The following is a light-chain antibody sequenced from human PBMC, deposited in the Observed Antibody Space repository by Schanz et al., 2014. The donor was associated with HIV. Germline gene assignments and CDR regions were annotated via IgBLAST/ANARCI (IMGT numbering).Light chain of an antibody. CDR2: EVS. J-gene: IGLJ3*02. CDR1: SSDVGGYNY. V-gene: IGLV2-8*01. CDR3: QSYDTSLSVWV. Sequence: QSALTQPPSASGSPGQSVTISCTGTSSDVGGYNYVSWYQQYPGKAPKVMIYEVSKRPSGVPARFSGSKSGNTASLTVSGLQADDEADYYCQSYDTSLSVWVFGGGTKLTVL.